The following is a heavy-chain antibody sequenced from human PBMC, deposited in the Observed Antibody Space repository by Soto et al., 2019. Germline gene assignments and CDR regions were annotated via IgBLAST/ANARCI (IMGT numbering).Heavy chain of an antibody. J-gene: IGHJ4*02. V-gene: IGHV1-18*01. D-gene: IGHD3-3*01. Sequence: QVQLVQSGAEVKKPGASVKVSCKASGYTFTSYGISWVRQAPGQGLEWKGWISAYNGNTNYAQKLQGRVTMTTDTSTSTAYMELRSLRSDDTAVYYCARDRGYDFWSGYYPHFDYWGQGTLVTVSS. CDR3: ARDRGYDFWSGYYPHFDY. CDR1: GYTFTSYG. CDR2: ISAYNGNT.